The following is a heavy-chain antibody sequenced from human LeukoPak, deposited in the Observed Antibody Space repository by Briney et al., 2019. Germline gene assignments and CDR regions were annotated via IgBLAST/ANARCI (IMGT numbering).Heavy chain of an antibody. D-gene: IGHD2-2*01. CDR3: ARDFVRRVVPAASGGMDV. CDR1: GFTVSTNY. J-gene: IGHJ6*02. CDR2: IWYDGSSK. V-gene: IGHV3-33*08. Sequence: GGSLRLSCAASGFTVSTNYMTWVRRAPGKGLEWVAVIWYDGSSKYYADSVKGRFTISRDNSKNTLYLRMNSLRAEDTAVYYCARDFVRRVVPAASGGMDVWGQGTTVTVSS.